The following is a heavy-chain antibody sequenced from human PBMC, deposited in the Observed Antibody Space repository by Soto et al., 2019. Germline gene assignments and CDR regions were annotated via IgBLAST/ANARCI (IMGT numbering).Heavy chain of an antibody. D-gene: IGHD1-26*01. Sequence: EVQLVESGGALVQPGGSLRLSCAASGFTFSNYWLHWVRQAPGKGLVWISRMNSDGSNTVYADAVKGRFTISRNNAKNTLDLQMNTLRVEDTAVYYCATSKGGVSISPTTYWGQGTLVSVSS. V-gene: IGHV3-74*01. J-gene: IGHJ4*02. CDR2: MNSDGSNT. CDR3: ATSKGGVSISPTTY. CDR1: GFTFSNYW.